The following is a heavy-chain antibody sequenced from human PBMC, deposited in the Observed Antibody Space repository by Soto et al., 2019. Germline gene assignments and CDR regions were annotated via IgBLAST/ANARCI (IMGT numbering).Heavy chain of an antibody. CDR1: GGTFSSYA. CDR3: ARVLRFLEWLLSDYYYYGMDV. V-gene: IGHV1-18*01. Sequence: GASVKVSCKASGGTFSSYAISWVRQAPGQGLEWMGWISAYNGNTNYAQKLQGRVTMTTDTSTSTAYMELRSLRSDDTAVYYCARVLRFLEWLLSDYYYYGMDVWGQGTTVTVSS. D-gene: IGHD3-3*01. J-gene: IGHJ6*02. CDR2: ISAYNGNT.